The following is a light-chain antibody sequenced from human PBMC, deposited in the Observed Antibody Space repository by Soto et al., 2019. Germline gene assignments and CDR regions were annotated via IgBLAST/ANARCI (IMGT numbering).Light chain of an antibody. CDR2: DAS. CDR1: QSVSSY. J-gene: IGKJ5*01. Sequence: EIVLTQSPANLSLSPGERATLSCRASQSVSSYLAWYQQKPGQAPRLLIYDASNRATGIPARFSGSGSGTDFTLTISSLKPEDFAVYYCQQRINWPPVTFGQGTRLEIK. CDR3: QQRINWPPVT. V-gene: IGKV3-11*01.